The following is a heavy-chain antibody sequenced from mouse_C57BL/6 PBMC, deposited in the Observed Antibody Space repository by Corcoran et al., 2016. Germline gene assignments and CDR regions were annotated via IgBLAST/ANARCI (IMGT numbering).Heavy chain of an antibody. J-gene: IGHJ4*01. CDR3: ATLVLRRDYAMDY. Sequence: QVQLQQSGAELARPGASVKLSCKASGYTFTSYGIRWVKQRTGQGLEWIGEIYPRSGNTYYNEKFKGKATLTADKSSSTAYMELRSLTSEDSAVYFCATLVLRRDYAMDYWCQGTSVTVSS. CDR1: GYTFTSYG. CDR2: IYPRSGNT. V-gene: IGHV1-81*01. D-gene: IGHD1-1*01.